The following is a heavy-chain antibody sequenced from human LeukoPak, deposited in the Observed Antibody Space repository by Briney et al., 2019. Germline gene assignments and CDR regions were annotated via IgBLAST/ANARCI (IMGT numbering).Heavy chain of an antibody. Sequence: PGGSLRLSCTAPGFTFSSYAIHWIRQAPGKGLEWVALVWHDGSNKYYADSVKGRFTISRDNSKNTLYLQMNSLRAEDTAVYYCAKDQGSGATGFDYWGQGTLVTVSS. J-gene: IGHJ4*02. CDR2: VWHDGSNK. V-gene: IGHV3-30*02. CDR3: AKDQGSGATGFDY. CDR1: GFTFSSYA. D-gene: IGHD1-26*01.